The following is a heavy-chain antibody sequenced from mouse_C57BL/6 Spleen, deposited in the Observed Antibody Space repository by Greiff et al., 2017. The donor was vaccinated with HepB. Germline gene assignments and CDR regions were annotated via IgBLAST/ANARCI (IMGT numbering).Heavy chain of an antibody. CDR2: INPSTGGT. V-gene: IGHV1-42*01. D-gene: IGHD2-4*01. J-gene: IGHJ2*01. CDR1: GYSFTGYY. CDR3: ARFPSYDYDVDDYFDY. Sequence: EVQLQQSGPELVKPGASVKISCKASGYSFTGYYMNWVKQSPEKSLEWIGEINPSTGGTTYNQKFKAKATLTVDKSSSTAYMQLKSLTSEDSAVYYCARFPSYDYDVDDYFDYWGQGTTLTVSS.